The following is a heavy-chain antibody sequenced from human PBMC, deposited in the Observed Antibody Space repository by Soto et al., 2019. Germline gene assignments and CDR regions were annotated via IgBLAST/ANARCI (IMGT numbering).Heavy chain of an antibody. J-gene: IGHJ4*02. V-gene: IGHV1-69*13. CDR1: GGTFSSYA. CDR2: IIPIFGTA. D-gene: IGHD3-16*02. Sequence: SVKVSCKASGGTFSSYAISWVRQAPGQGLEWMGGIIPIFGTANYAQKFQGRVTITADESTSTAYMELSSLRSEDTAVYYCARAMITFGGVIVAPGFDYWGQGTLVTVSS. CDR3: ARAMITFGGVIVAPGFDY.